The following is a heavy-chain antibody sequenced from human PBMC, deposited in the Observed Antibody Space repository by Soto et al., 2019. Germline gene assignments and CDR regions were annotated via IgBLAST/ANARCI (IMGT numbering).Heavy chain of an antibody. Sequence: EVQLVESGGGLVKPGGSLRLSCAASGFTFSSYSMNWVRQAPGKGLEWVSSISSSSRYIYYADSVKGRFTISRNNAKNSLYLQMNSLRAEDTAVYYCARDPNSSGWYPHPYYLDYWGQGTLVTVSS. J-gene: IGHJ4*02. D-gene: IGHD6-19*01. CDR3: ARDPNSSGWYPHPYYLDY. CDR2: ISSSSRYI. V-gene: IGHV3-21*01. CDR1: GFTFSSYS.